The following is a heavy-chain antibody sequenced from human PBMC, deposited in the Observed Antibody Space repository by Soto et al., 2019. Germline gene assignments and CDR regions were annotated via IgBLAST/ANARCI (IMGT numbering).Heavy chain of an antibody. CDR1: GGTFSSYA. CDR2: IIPIFGTA. Sequence: GASVKVSCKASGGTFSSYAISWVRQAPGQGLEWMGGIIPIFGTANYAQKFQGRVTITADKSTSTAYMELSSLRSEDTAVYYCARAGVAYSRSGAYYYYYGMDIWDQGTTVAVSS. CDR3: ARAGVAYSRSGAYYYYYGMDI. J-gene: IGHJ6*02. V-gene: IGHV1-69*06. D-gene: IGHD6-13*01.